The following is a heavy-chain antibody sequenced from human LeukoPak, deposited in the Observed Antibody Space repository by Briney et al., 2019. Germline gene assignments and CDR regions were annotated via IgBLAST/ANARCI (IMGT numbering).Heavy chain of an antibody. CDR3: VRDRPGSD. J-gene: IGHJ4*02. CDR2: ISSTGTTI. CDR1: GFTFSSYN. Sequence: GGSLRLSCAASGFTFSSYNMNWVRQAPGKGLEWVSYISSTGTTIYYADSVKGRFTISRDNAKNSLYLQMNSLRAEDTAMYHCVRDRPGSDWGQGTLVTVSS. V-gene: IGHV3-48*04.